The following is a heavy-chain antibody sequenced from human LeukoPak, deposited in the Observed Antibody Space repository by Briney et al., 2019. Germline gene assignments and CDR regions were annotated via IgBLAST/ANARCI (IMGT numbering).Heavy chain of an antibody. CDR2: ITSGSYI. V-gene: IGHV3-21*01. Sequence: GGSLRLSCAASGFTFSTYSMNWVRQAPGKGLEWVSSITSGSYIYYADSLKGRFTISRDNAKNSLYLQINSLRVEDTAIYYCARDRYGAYDFDSWGQGTLATVSS. CDR3: ARDRYGAYDFDS. J-gene: IGHJ4*02. D-gene: IGHD4-17*01. CDR1: GFTFSTYS.